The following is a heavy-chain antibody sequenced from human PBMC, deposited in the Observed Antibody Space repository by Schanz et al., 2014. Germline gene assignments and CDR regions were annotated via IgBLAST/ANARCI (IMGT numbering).Heavy chain of an antibody. Sequence: QLVQSGAEVKKPGASVKVSCKASGFTLTNFMHWLRQAPGQGLEWMGLINPIDGSTTYVWGFHGRLTMTRDTSTTTVDMDLSTLRSEDTTVYYCARGSCTASGCYDAFDLWGQGTLVTVSS. D-gene: IGHD2-2*01. CDR3: ARGSCTASGCYDAFDL. CDR2: INPIDGST. CDR1: GFTLTNF. V-gene: IGHV1-46*01. J-gene: IGHJ3*01.